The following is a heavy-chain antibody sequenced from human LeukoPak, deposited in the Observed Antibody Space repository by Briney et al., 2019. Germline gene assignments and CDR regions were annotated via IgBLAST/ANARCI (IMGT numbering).Heavy chain of an antibody. CDR1: GFTFSSYW. CDR2: INSDGSST. Sequence: GGSLRLSCAASGFTFSSYWMHWVRHAPGKGLVWVSRINSDGSSTSYADSVRGRFSISRDNAKNTLYLQMNSLRAEDTAVYYCARDLGQYYDTSDNWFDPWGQGTLVTVSS. D-gene: IGHD3-22*01. V-gene: IGHV3-74*01. J-gene: IGHJ5*02. CDR3: ARDLGQYYDTSDNWFDP.